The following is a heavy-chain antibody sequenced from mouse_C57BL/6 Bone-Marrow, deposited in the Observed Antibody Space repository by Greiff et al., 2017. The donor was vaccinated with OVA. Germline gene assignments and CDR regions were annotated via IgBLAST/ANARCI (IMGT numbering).Heavy chain of an antibody. Sequence: VQLQQSGPELVKPGASVKISCKASGYTFTDYYMNWVKQSHGKSLEWIGDINPNNGGTSYNQKFKGKATLTVDKSSSTAYMESRSLTSEDSAVYYCATGSNPSAYWGQGTTLTVSS. CDR3: ATGSNPSAY. J-gene: IGHJ2*01. D-gene: IGHD6-1*01. CDR1: GYTFTDYY. V-gene: IGHV1-26*01. CDR2: INPNNGGT.